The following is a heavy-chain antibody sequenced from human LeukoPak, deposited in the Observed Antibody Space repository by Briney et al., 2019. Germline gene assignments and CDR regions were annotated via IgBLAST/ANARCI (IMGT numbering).Heavy chain of an antibody. Sequence: GGSLRLSCEASGVTLSDHHMDWVRQAPGKGLEWVANIKEDGTTIYYVDSVKGRFTISRDNAKNSLYLQMNSVRDEDTAVYYCARVVDYGWFDPWGQGTLVAVSS. CDR1: GVTLSDHH. D-gene: IGHD3-16*01. CDR2: IKEDGTTI. V-gene: IGHV3-7*01. CDR3: ARVVDYGWFDP. J-gene: IGHJ5*02.